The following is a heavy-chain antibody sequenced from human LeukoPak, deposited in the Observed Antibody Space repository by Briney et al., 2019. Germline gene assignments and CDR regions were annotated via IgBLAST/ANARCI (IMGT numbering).Heavy chain of an antibody. CDR2: IYSGGST. D-gene: IGHD6-13*01. CDR1: GFTFSSYS. CDR3: ARARIPAAAPTYFDY. J-gene: IGHJ4*02. Sequence: GGSLRLSCAASGFTFSSYSMNWVRQAPGKGLEWVSVIYSGGSTYYADSVKGRFTISRDNSKNTLYLQMNSLRAEDTAVYYCARARIPAAAPTYFDYWGQGTLVTVSS. V-gene: IGHV3-66*01.